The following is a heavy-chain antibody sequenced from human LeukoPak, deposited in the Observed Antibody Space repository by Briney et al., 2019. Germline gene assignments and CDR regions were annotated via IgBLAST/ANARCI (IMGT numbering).Heavy chain of an antibody. V-gene: IGHV3-33*01. D-gene: IGHD3-22*01. J-gene: IGHJ4*02. CDR2: IWYDGSNK. Sequence: GRSLRLSCAASGFTFSSYGMHWVRQAPGKGLEWVAVIWYDGSNKYYADSVKGRFTISRDNSKNTLYLQMNSLRAEDTAVYYCARDPDYYDSSGYLDYWGQGTLVTVSS. CDR1: GFTFSSYG. CDR3: ARDPDYYDSSGYLDY.